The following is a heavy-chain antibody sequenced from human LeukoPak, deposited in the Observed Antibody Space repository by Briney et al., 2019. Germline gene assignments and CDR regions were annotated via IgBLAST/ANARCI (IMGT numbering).Heavy chain of an antibody. D-gene: IGHD3-16*01. CDR3: ARDRYYDYVWGSSTPDYFDY. CDR1: GFTFSSYS. Sequence: GGSLRLSCAASGFTFSSYSMNWVRQAPGKGLEWVSYISSSSSTIYYADSVKGRFTISRDNAKNSLYLQMNSLRAEDTAMYYCARDRYYDYVWGSSTPDYFDYWGQGTLVTVSS. J-gene: IGHJ4*02. CDR2: ISSSSSTI. V-gene: IGHV3-48*04.